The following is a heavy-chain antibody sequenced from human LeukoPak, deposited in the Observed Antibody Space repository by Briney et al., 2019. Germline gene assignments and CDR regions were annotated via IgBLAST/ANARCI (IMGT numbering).Heavy chain of an antibody. Sequence: QPGGSLRLSCAASGLTFSVAAMTWVRQAPGKGLEWVSLIGASGESTYYADSVKGRFTISRDNSKNTLSLQMNSLRVEDTAMYFCAKDIQLSTWGLGTMVTVSS. V-gene: IGHV3-23*01. J-gene: IGHJ3*01. D-gene: IGHD5-24*01. CDR3: AKDIQLST. CDR1: GLTFSVAA. CDR2: IGASGEST.